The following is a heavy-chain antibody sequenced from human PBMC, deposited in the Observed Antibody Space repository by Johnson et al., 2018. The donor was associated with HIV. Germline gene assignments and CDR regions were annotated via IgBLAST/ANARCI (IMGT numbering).Heavy chain of an antibody. CDR3: ARDRGSSSLDAFDI. J-gene: IGHJ3*02. CDR1: GFTFSSYA. V-gene: IGHV3-30*04. D-gene: IGHD6-6*01. Sequence: QMLLVESGGGVVQPGRSLRLSCAASGFTFSSYAMHWVRQAPGKGLEWVAVISSDGSNKYYAESVKGRFHISRDNSKNTLYLQMNSLRAEDASVYYFARDRGSSSLDAFDIWGQGTMVTVSS. CDR2: ISSDGSNK.